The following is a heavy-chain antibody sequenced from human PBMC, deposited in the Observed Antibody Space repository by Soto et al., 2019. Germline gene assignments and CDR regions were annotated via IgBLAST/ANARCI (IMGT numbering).Heavy chain of an antibody. J-gene: IGHJ2*01. CDR1: GDSISSADYY. D-gene: IGHD3-10*01. Sequence: QVQLQESGPGLVKPSQTLSLTCTVSGDSISSADYYWTWIRLPPGEGLEWIGYIYYSGRTFYNPSLKSRVIISIDTSKSQFSLKLSSVTAADTAVYYCVRRGSGGYFDIWGRGTLVTVST. CDR2: IYYSGRT. V-gene: IGHV4-30-4*08. CDR3: VRRGSGGYFDI.